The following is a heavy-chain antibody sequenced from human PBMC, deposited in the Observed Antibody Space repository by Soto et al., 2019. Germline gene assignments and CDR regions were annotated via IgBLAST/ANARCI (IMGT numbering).Heavy chain of an antibody. CDR2: VYYTGDT. CDR3: VRQGIDYLHGLVDV. D-gene: IGHD4-17*01. J-gene: IGHJ6*02. Sequence: QVQLQQSGPRLVKPSETLSLTCTVSSGPDRSHNWGWIRQPPGRGLEWIGYVYYTGDTAYNPSLTRRVTIAADTSTTDSSLTLNSATAADTAVYYCVRQGIDYLHGLVDVWGQGTTVSVSS. V-gene: IGHV4-59*08. CDR1: SGPDRSHN.